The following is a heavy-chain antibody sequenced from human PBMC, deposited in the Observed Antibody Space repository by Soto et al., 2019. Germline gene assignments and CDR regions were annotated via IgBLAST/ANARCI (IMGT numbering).Heavy chain of an antibody. Sequence: GVLRLSCAASGFTLSNYWMHWVRQAPGKGLEWVSRINRDGSSTSYADSVKGRFTISRDSAKNTLYLQMNSLRAEDTAVYYCARDPAPIGWYDYWGQGTLVTVSS. CDR1: GFTLSNYW. D-gene: IGHD6-19*01. J-gene: IGHJ4*02. CDR3: ARDPAPIGWYDY. V-gene: IGHV3-74*01. CDR2: INRDGSST.